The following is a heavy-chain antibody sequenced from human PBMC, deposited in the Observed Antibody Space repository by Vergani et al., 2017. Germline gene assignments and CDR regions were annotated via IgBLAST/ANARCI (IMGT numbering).Heavy chain of an antibody. CDR2: IIPILGIA. CDR3: ARVQYGDYDLNY. J-gene: IGHJ4*02. Sequence: QVQLVQSGAEVKKPGSSVKVSCKASGGTFSSYAISWERQAPGQGLEWMGRIIPILGIANYAQKFQGRVTITADKSTSTAYMELSSLRSEDTAVYYCARVQYGDYDLNYWGQGTLVTVSS. CDR1: GGTFSSYA. V-gene: IGHV1-69*04. D-gene: IGHD4-17*01.